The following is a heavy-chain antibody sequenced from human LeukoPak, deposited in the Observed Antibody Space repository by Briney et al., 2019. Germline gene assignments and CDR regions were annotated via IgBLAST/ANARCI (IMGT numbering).Heavy chain of an antibody. D-gene: IGHD3-22*01. CDR1: GVTFSSYA. V-gene: IGHV3-64*01. CDR3: ARDYYDSSGYEEGGYYYYMDV. Sequence: GGSLRLSCAASGVTFSSYAMHWVRQAPGKGLEYVSAISSNGGSTYYANSVKGRFTISRDNSKNTLYLQMGRLRAEDMAVYYCARDYYDSSGYEEGGYYYYMDVWGKGTTVSVSS. CDR2: ISSNGGST. J-gene: IGHJ6*03.